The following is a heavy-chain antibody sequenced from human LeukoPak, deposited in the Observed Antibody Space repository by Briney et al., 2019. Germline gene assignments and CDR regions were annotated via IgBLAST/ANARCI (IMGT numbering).Heavy chain of an antibody. J-gene: IGHJ5*02. Sequence: GGSLRLSCAASGFTFSSCAMSWVRQAPGKGLEWVSAISGSGGSTYYADSVKGRFTISRDNSKNTLYLQMNSLRAEDTAVYYCAKVSGPDSSSNWFDPWGQGTLVTVSS. CDR3: AKVSGPDSSSNWFDP. CDR2: ISGSGGST. D-gene: IGHD6-13*01. CDR1: GFTFSSCA. V-gene: IGHV3-23*01.